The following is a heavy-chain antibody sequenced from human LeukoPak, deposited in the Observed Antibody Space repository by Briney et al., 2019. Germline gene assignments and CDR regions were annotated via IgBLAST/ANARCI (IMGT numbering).Heavy chain of an antibody. CDR3: ARLKTTVTTRLFDY. J-gene: IGHJ4*02. D-gene: IGHD4-17*01. Sequence: PSETLSLTCTVSGYSISSGYYWGWIRQPPGKGLEWIGSIYYSGSTYYNPSLKSRVTISVDTSKNQFSLKLSSVTAADTAVYYCARLKTTVTTRLFDYWGQGTLVTVSS. CDR2: IYYSGST. V-gene: IGHV4-38-2*02. CDR1: GYSISSGYY.